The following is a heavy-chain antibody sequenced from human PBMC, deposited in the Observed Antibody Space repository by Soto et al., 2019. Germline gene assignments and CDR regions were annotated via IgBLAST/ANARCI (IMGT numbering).Heavy chain of an antibody. CDR2: ISGSGGST. J-gene: IGHJ4*02. Sequence: GGSLRLSCAASGFTVSGNYMSWVRQAPGKGLEWVSAISGSGGSTYYADSVKGRFTISRDNSKNTLYLQMNSLRAEDTAVYYCAKDAGGRFLEWLLWFDGFDYWGQGTLVTVSS. CDR3: AKDAGGRFLEWLLWFDGFDY. D-gene: IGHD3-3*01. V-gene: IGHV3-23*01. CDR1: GFTVSGNY.